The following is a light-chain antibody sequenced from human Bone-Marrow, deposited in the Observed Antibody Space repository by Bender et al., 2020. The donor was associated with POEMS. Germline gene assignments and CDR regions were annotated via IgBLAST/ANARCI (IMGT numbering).Light chain of an antibody. V-gene: IGLV2-8*01. J-gene: IGLJ1*01. Sequence: QSALTQPASVSGSPGQSITISCTGTSSDVGNYNYVYWHQQHPGKAPKLMIYDVSKRPSGVPDRFSGSKSGNTASLTVSGLQAEDEADYFCTSYAGSPPFVFGTGTKVTVL. CDR2: DVS. CDR3: TSYAGSPPFV. CDR1: SSDVGNYNY.